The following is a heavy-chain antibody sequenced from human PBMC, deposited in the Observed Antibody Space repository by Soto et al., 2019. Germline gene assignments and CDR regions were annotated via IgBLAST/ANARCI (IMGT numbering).Heavy chain of an antibody. J-gene: IGHJ4*02. CDR2: ISYDGSNK. D-gene: IGHD6-19*01. V-gene: IGHV3-30*03. Sequence: QVQLVESGGGVVQPGRSLRLSCAASGFSFSSYGMQWVRQAPGKGLEWVAVISYDGSNKYYADSVKDRFTISRDNSKKTLYLKMNSLRAGDTAVYYCVAGQYFFDYCGQGTLVTVSS. CDR3: VAGQYFFDY. CDR1: GFSFSSYG.